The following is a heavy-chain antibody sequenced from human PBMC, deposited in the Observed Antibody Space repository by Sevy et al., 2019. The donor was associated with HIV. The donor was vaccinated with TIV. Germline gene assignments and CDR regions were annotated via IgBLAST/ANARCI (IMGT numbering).Heavy chain of an antibody. CDR2: VNTASGDT. V-gene: IGHV1-3*04. CDR3: ARDFCSGGSCYSAFVY. D-gene: IGHD2-15*01. CDR1: GYTFNNYI. Sequence: ASVKVSCRGSGYTFNNYIIYWVRQAPGQSLEWMGWVNTASGDTKYSQKFQGRLIITTDTSARTVYMELNSLRSEDTAFCFCARDFCSGGSCYSAFVYWGQGTLVTVSS. J-gene: IGHJ4*02.